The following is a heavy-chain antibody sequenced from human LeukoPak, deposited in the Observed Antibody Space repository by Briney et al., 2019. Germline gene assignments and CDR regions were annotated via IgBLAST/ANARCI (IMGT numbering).Heavy chain of an antibody. CDR2: ISAYNGNT. J-gene: IGHJ4*02. CDR3: AREVRDGYNYY. D-gene: IGHD5-24*01. V-gene: IGHV1-18*01. CDR1: GYTFTSYG. Sequence: GASVKVSCKASGYTFTSYGISWVRQAPGQGLEWMGRISAYNGNTNYAQKLQGRVTMTTDTSTSTAYMELSSLRSEDTAVYYCAREVRDGYNYYWGQGTLVTVSS.